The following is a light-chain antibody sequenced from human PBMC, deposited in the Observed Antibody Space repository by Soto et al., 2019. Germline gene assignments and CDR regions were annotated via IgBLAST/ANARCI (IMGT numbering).Light chain of an antibody. J-gene: IGKJ5*01. Sequence: DIQMTQSPSILSASVGDRVTITCRSSQTITNWLAWFQQKPGKAPRLLIYDASSLESWVPSRFSGSGSGTDFTLTISCLQSEDFATYYCQQYYSYPTTFGQGTRLEI. CDR1: QTITNW. CDR2: DAS. V-gene: IGKV1-5*01. CDR3: QQYYSYPTT.